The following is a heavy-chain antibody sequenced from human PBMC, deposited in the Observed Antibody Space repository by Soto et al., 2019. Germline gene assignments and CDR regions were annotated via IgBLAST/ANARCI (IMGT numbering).Heavy chain of an antibody. CDR2: ISSSGSTI. V-gene: IGHV3-48*03. D-gene: IGHD3-22*01. CDR3: ASWAGYDSSGYSLPNS. Sequence: SLRLSCAASGFTFSSYEMNWVRQAPGKGLEWVSYISSSGSTICYADSVKGRFTISRDNAKNSLYLQMNSLRAEDTAVYYCASWAGYDSSGYSLPNSWGQGTLVTVSS. CDR1: GFTFSSYE. J-gene: IGHJ4*02.